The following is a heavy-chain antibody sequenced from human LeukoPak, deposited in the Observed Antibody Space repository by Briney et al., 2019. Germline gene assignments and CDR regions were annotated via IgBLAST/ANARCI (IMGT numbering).Heavy chain of an antibody. CDR1: GGSISSYY. CDR2: IYYSGST. Sequence: PSETLSLTCTVSGGSISSYYWSWTRQPPGKGPEWIGYIYYSGSTNYNPSLKSRVTISVDTSKNQFSLKLSSVTAADTAVYYCARVVGYPELWLDAYYFDYWGQGTLVTVSS. CDR3: ARVVGYPELWLDAYYFDY. J-gene: IGHJ4*02. D-gene: IGHD5-18*01. V-gene: IGHV4-59*01.